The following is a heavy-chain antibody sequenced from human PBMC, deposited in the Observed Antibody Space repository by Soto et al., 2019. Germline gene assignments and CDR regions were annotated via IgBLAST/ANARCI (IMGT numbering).Heavy chain of an antibody. CDR1: GGSISSGGYY. CDR2: IYYSGST. D-gene: IGHD4-4*01. CDR3: ARDATATTWPADYWYFDL. V-gene: IGHV4-31*03. Sequence: SETLSLTCTVSGGSISSGGYYWSWIRQHPGKGLEWIGYIYYSGSTYYNPSLKSRVTISVDTSKNQFSLKLSSVTAADTAVYYCARDATATTWPADYWYFDLWGRGTLVTVSS. J-gene: IGHJ2*01.